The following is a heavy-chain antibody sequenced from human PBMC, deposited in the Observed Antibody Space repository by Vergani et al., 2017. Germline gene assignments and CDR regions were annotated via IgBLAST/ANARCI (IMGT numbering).Heavy chain of an antibody. J-gene: IGHJ5*02. CDR1: GGSISSYY. CDR3: ARGYDFWSGYYSS. V-gene: IGHV4-59*01. Sequence: QVQLQESGPGLVKPSETLSLTCPVSGGSISSYYWSWIRQPPGKGLEWIGYIYYSGSTNYNPSLKSRVTISVDTSKNQFSLKLSSVTAADTAVYYCARGYDFWSGYYSSWGQGTLVTVSS. CDR2: IYYSGST. D-gene: IGHD3-3*01.